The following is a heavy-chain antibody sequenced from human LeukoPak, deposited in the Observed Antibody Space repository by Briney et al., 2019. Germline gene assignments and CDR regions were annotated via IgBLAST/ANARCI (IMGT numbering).Heavy chain of an antibody. CDR2: IYNSGST. Sequence: SETLSLTCTVSGGSISSSSYYSGWIRPPPGKGLEWIGSIYNSGSTYYNPSLKSRVTISVDMSKNQFSLKLTSVTAADTAVYYCARSSSSWYTGWFDPWGQGTLVTVSS. J-gene: IGHJ5*02. V-gene: IGHV4-39*01. CDR1: GGSISSSSYY. CDR3: ARSSSSWYTGWFDP. D-gene: IGHD6-13*01.